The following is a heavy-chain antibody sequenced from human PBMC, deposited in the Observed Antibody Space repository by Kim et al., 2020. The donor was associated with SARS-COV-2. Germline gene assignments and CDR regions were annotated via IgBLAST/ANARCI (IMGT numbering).Heavy chain of an antibody. D-gene: IGHD3-22*01. CDR2: ISGSGGST. CDR3: AKDPGGYDSSGYYGYYGMDV. V-gene: IGHV3-23*01. CDR1: GFTFSSYA. J-gene: IGHJ6*02. Sequence: GGSLRLSCAASGFTFSSYAMSWVRQAPGKGLEWVSAISGSGGSTYYADSVKGRFTISRDNSKNTLYLQMNSLRAEDTAVYYCAKDPGGYDSSGYYGYYGMDVWGQGTTVTVSS.